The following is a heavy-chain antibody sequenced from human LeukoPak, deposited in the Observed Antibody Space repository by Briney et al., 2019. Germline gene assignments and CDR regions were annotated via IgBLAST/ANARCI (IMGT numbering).Heavy chain of an antibody. Sequence: ASVKVSCKASGGTFNRYAISWVRQAPGQGLEWMGGIIPIFGTANYAQKFQGRVTITADESTSTAYMELSSLRSEDTAVYYCARDGGITYYYDSSGPFDYWGQGTLVTVSS. V-gene: IGHV1-69*13. D-gene: IGHD3-22*01. J-gene: IGHJ4*02. CDR3: ARDGGITYYYDSSGPFDY. CDR1: GGTFNRYA. CDR2: IIPIFGTA.